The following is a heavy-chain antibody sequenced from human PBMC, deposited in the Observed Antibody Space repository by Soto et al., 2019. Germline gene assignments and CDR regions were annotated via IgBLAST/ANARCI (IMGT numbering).Heavy chain of an antibody. CDR1: GFTFSDYG. J-gene: IGHJ2*01. CDR2: ISSSSSYT. Sequence: QVQLVESGGGLVKPGGSLRLSCAASGFTFSDYGMRWIRQAPGKGLEWVSYISSSSSYTNYADSVKGRFTISRDNAKNSLYLQMNSLRAEDTAVYYCARDGWIQLGCDLWGRGTLVTVSS. V-gene: IGHV3-11*06. D-gene: IGHD5-18*01. CDR3: ARDGWIQLGCDL.